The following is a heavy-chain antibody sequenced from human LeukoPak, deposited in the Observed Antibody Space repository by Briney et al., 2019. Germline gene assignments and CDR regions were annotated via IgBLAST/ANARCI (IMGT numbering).Heavy chain of an antibody. CDR1: GFTFRSYA. J-gene: IGHJ5*02. CDR3: ARDVSGGSCYLGCWFDP. D-gene: IGHD2-15*01. V-gene: IGHV3-30-3*01. Sequence: TGGSLRLSCGASGFTFRSYAMHWVRQAPGKGLEWVALISYDGSNKYYGDSVKGRFTISRDNAKNSLYLQMNSLRDEDTAVYYCARDVSGGSCYLGCWFDPWGQGTLVTVSS. CDR2: ISYDGSNK.